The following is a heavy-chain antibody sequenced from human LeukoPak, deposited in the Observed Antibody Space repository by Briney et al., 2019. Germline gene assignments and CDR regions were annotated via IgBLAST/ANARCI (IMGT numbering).Heavy chain of an antibody. J-gene: IGHJ4*02. Sequence: SETLSLTCAVYGGSFSGYYWSWIRQPPGKGLEWIGEINHSGSTNYNPSLKSRVTISVDTSKNQFYLNLSSVTAADTAVYYCARAVGAFDWLPLFDFWGQGALVTVSS. CDR2: INHSGST. CDR3: ARAVGAFDWLPLFDF. D-gene: IGHD3-9*01. V-gene: IGHV4-34*01. CDR1: GGSFSGYY.